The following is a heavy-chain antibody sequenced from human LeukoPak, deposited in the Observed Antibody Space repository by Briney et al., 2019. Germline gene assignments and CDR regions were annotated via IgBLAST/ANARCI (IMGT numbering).Heavy chain of an antibody. Sequence: GGSLRPSCAASGFTFSSYAMSWVRQAPGKGQEWVSAISGSGGSTYYADSVKGRFTISRDNSKNTLYLQMNSLRAEDTAVYYCAKVYSSGWYYFDYWGQRTLVTVSS. D-gene: IGHD6-19*01. CDR3: AKVYSSGWYYFDY. V-gene: IGHV3-23*01. CDR2: ISGSGGST. CDR1: GFTFSSYA. J-gene: IGHJ4*02.